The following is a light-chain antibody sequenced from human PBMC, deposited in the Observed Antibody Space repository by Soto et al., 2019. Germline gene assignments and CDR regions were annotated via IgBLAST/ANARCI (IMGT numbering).Light chain of an antibody. CDR3: QQYGGSPRT. J-gene: IGKJ1*01. CDR2: GAS. V-gene: IGKV3-20*01. Sequence: EILLTQSPGTLSLSPGERASLSCRASQSIANSLAWYQQKPGQAPRLLIFGASNRDTGIPDRFSGSGSGTDFTLTISSLEPEDFEVYHCQQYGGSPRTFGQGTKVDIK. CDR1: QSIANS.